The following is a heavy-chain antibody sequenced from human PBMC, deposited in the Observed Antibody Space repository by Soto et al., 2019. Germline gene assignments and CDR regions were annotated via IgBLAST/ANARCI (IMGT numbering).Heavy chain of an antibody. V-gene: IGHV3-23*01. CDR1: GGNFSSHG. Sequence: GGSLRVSWGAAGGNFSSHGVSWVSKEQGKGLEWVSAISGSGGSTYYADSVKGRFTISRDNSKNTLYLQMNSLRAEDTAVYYCAKAQTPSYCSGGSCYSFDYWGQGTLVTVSS. D-gene: IGHD2-15*01. CDR2: ISGSGGST. J-gene: IGHJ4*02. CDR3: AKAQTPSYCSGGSCYSFDY.